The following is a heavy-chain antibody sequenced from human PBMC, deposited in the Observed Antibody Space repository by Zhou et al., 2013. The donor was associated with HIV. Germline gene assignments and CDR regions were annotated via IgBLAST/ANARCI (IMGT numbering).Heavy chain of an antibody. V-gene: IGHV1-46*01. J-gene: IGHJ4*02. CDR3: AREVVTAVSAGGDF. Sequence: QVQLVQSGAEVQKPGASVKVSCKASGYTFTSYYLHWVRQAPGQGLEWMGIINPRLGEPHYAEKYRDRLTIVADDSTRTVYMEMTRLTSDDTAVYYCAREVVTAVSAGGDFWGQGTRVT. CDR1: GYTFTSYY. D-gene: IGHD2-21*02. CDR2: INPRLGEP.